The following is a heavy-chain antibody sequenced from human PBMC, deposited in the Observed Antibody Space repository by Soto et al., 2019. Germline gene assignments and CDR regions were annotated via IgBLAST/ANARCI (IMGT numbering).Heavy chain of an antibody. CDR2: IIPIFGTA. J-gene: IGHJ6*02. CDR1: GGTFSSYA. V-gene: IGHV1-69*01. CDR3: ASCGGDCYTVYYYYGMDV. D-gene: IGHD2-21*02. Sequence: QVQLVQSGAEVKKPGSSVKVSCKASGGTFSSYAISWVRQAPGHGLEWMGGIIPIFGTANYAQKFQGRVTITADESTSTAYMALSSLRSEDTAVYYCASCGGDCYTVYYYYGMDVWCQGTTITVSS.